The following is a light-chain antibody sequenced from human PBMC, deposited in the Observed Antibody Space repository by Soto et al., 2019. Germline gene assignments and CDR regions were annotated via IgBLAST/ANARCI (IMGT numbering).Light chain of an antibody. CDR3: QQYAGSPRT. CDR2: DAS. CDR1: QSVSSRS. J-gene: IGKJ1*01. Sequence: EIVLTQSPGTLSLSPGGRATLSFVGSQSVSSRSLAWYQQKPGQAPRLLISDASNRAADIPDRFSGSGSGTDFTLTINRLEPEDFAVYYCQQYAGSPRTFGQGTKVDI. V-gene: IGKV3-20*01.